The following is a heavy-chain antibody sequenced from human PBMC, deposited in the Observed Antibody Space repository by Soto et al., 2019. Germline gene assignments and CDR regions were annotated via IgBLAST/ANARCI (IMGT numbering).Heavy chain of an antibody. CDR3: AKAGSSSHYYGMDV. D-gene: IGHD6-6*01. CDR1: GFTFDDYA. CDR2: ISWNSGSI. Sequence: EVQLVESGGGLVQPGRSLRLSCAASGFTFDDYAMHWVRQAPGKGLEWVSGISWNSGSIGYVDSVKGRFTISRDNAKSSLYLQMNSLRAEDTALYYCAKAGSSSHYYGMDVWGQGTTVTVSS. J-gene: IGHJ6*02. V-gene: IGHV3-9*01.